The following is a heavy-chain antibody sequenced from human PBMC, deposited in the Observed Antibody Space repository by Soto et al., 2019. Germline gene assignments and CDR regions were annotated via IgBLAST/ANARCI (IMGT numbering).Heavy chain of an antibody. CDR2: VSPENKNA. CDR1: GYTFTEYD. V-gene: IGHV1-8*01. D-gene: IGHD1-1*01. CDR3: EVTTGY. Sequence: QVQVIQSRAEVKKPGASVKVSCKTSGYTFTEYDINWVRQAPGQGPEYMGWVSPENKNAGYAPQFRGRVSMTTDTTISKAYLEVTNLTYEDAAVYYCEVTTGYWGQGTMVTVSS. J-gene: IGHJ4*02.